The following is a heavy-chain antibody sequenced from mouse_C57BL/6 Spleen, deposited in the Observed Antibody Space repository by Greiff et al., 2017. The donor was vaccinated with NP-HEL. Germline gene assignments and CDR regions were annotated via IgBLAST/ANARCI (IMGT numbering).Heavy chain of an antibody. D-gene: IGHD3-3*01. CDR2: IYPGDGDT. Sequence: VQLQQSGPELVKPGASVKISCKASGYAFSSSWMNWVKQRPGKGLEWIGRIYPGDGDTNYNGKFKGKATLTADKSSSTAYMQLSSLTSEDSAVYFCAREGPPYYFDYWGQGTTLTVSS. J-gene: IGHJ2*01. CDR1: GYAFSSSW. CDR3: AREGPPYYFDY. V-gene: IGHV1-82*01.